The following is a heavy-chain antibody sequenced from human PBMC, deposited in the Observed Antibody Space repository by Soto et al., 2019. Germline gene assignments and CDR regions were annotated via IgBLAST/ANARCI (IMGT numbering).Heavy chain of an antibody. CDR2: IRSKANSYAT. D-gene: IGHD2-15*01. CDR3: TTRDLGYCSGGSCYVVDFGY. V-gene: IGHV3-73*02. J-gene: IGHJ4*02. CDR1: GFTFSGSA. Sequence: EVQLVESGGGLVQPGGSLKLSCAASGFTFSGSAMHWVRQASGKGLEWVGRIRSKANSYATAYAASVKGRFTISRDDSKNTAYLQMNSLKTEDTAVYYCTTRDLGYCSGGSCYVVDFGYWGQGTLVTVSS.